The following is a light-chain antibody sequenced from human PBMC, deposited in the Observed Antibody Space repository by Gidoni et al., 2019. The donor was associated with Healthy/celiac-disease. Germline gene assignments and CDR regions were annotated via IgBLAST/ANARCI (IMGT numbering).Light chain of an antibody. CDR1: PSVSSY. Sequence: EFVLTQSPATLSLSPGERATLSCRASPSVSSYLAWYQQKPGQAPRLLINDASNRATGIQARFSGSGSGTDFTLTISSLEPEDVAVYYCQQRSNWPPWTFGQGTKVEIK. V-gene: IGKV3-11*01. CDR3: QQRSNWPPWT. J-gene: IGKJ1*01. CDR2: DAS.